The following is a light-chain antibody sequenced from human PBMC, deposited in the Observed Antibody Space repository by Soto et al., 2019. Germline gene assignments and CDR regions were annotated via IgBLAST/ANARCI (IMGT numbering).Light chain of an antibody. J-gene: IGKJ1*01. CDR1: QTISSW. Sequence: DIQMTQSPSTLSGSVGDRVTITCRASQTISSWLAWYQQKPGKAPKLLIYKASTLKSGVPSRFSGNGSGTEFTLTISSLQPDDFATYYCQQYNSYSFGQGTKVDIK. CDR3: QQYNSYS. V-gene: IGKV1-5*03. CDR2: KAS.